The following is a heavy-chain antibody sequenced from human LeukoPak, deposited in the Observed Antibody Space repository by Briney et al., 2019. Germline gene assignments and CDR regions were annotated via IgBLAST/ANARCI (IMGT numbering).Heavy chain of an antibody. J-gene: IGHJ4*02. Sequence: GGSLRLSCAASGFTFSSYGMHWVRQAPGKGLEWVAFIRYDGSNKYYADSVKGRFTISRDNAKNSLYLQMNSLRAEDTAVYYCATDAYYDILTGSNFDYWGQGTLVTVSS. V-gene: IGHV3-30*02. CDR2: IRYDGSNK. CDR3: ATDAYYDILTGSNFDY. D-gene: IGHD3-9*01. CDR1: GFTFSSYG.